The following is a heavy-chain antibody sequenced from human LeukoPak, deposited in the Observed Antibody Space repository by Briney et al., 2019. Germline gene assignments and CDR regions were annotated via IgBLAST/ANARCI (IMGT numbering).Heavy chain of an antibody. CDR1: AGSVSSYY. CDR2: IYASGST. Sequence: SETLSLTCTVSAGSVSSYYWSWIRQPPGKGLEWIGYIYASGSTNYNPSLKSRVTISVDTTKYQFSLRLSSVIAADTAVYYCARRGGYISLSCYYYFMDVWGKGTTVTVSS. D-gene: IGHD6-6*01. V-gene: IGHV4-4*09. CDR3: ARRGGYISLSCYYYFMDV. J-gene: IGHJ6*03.